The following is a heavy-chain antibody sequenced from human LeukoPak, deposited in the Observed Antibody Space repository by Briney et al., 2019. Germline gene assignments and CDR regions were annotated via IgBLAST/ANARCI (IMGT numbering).Heavy chain of an antibody. J-gene: IGHJ4*02. Sequence: PGGSLRLSCAASGFTFSSYWMSWVRQAPGKGLEWVGNINQDGSEKYYVDSVKGRFTISTDNAKNTLYLQMNSLTAEDTAVYYCARDLPYSGSGTYYQLPVYWGQGTLVTVSS. CDR1: GFTFSSYW. CDR3: ARDLPYSGSGTYYQLPVY. D-gene: IGHD3-10*01. CDR2: INQDGSEK. V-gene: IGHV3-7*01.